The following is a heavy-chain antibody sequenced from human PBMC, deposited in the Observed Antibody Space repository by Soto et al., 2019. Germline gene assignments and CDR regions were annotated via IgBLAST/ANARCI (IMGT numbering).Heavy chain of an antibody. CDR3: ASSVPSMVRGGIDY. CDR2: IYYSGST. D-gene: IGHD3-10*01. J-gene: IGHJ4*02. V-gene: IGHV4-59*01. CDR1: GGSISSYY. Sequence: QVQLQESGPGLVKPSETLSLTCTVSGGSISSYYWSWIRQPPGKGLEWIGYIYYSGSTNYNPSLKSRVTMSVDTSKNQFSLKLSSVTAADTAVYYCASSVPSMVRGGIDYWGQGTLVTVSS.